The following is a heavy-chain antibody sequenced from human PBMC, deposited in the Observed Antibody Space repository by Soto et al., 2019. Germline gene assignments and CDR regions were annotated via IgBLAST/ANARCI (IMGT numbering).Heavy chain of an antibody. CDR1: GFTFSSYS. Sequence: EVQLVESGGGLVKPGGSLRLSCAASGFTFSSYSMNWVRQAPGKGLEWVSSISSSSSYIYYADSVKGRFTISRDNAKNSLYLQMNSLRAEDTAVYYCARVLTGELFSFDYWGQGTLVTVSS. J-gene: IGHJ4*02. CDR3: ARVLTGELFSFDY. D-gene: IGHD7-27*01. CDR2: ISSSSSYI. V-gene: IGHV3-21*01.